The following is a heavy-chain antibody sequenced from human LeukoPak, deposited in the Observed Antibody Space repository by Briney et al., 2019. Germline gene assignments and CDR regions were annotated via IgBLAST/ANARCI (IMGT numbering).Heavy chain of an antibody. CDR2: IYYSGST. V-gene: IGHV4-39*01. CDR1: GGSISSYNYY. J-gene: IGHJ6*03. Sequence: SETLSLTCTVSGGSISSYNYYWGWIRQPPGKGLEWIGSIYYSGSTYYNPSLKSRVTISVDTSKNQFSLKLSSVTAADTAVYYCASYYYYYYYMDVWGKGTTVTISS. CDR3: ASYYYYYYYMDV.